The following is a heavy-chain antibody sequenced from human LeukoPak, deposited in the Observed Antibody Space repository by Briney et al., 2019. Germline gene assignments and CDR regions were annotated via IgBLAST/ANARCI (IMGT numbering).Heavy chain of an antibody. Sequence: GASLRLSCAASGFTFSSHAMSWVRQAPGKGLEWVSAISGSGGSTYYADSVKGRFTISRDNSKNTLYLQMNSLRAEDTAVYYCAKDPLYYDFWSGSFDYWGQGTLVTVSS. CDR2: ISGSGGST. CDR1: GFTFSSHA. D-gene: IGHD3-3*01. CDR3: AKDPLYYDFWSGSFDY. V-gene: IGHV3-23*01. J-gene: IGHJ4*02.